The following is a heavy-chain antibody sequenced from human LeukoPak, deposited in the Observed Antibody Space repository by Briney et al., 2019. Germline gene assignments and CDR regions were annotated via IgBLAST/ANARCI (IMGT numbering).Heavy chain of an antibody. V-gene: IGHV4-59*01. CDR3: AREARSGWSDYYYYMDV. Sequence: PSETLSLTCTVSGGSISSYYWSWTRQPPGKGLEWIGYIYYSGGTNYNPSLKSRVTISVDTSKNQFSLKLSSVTAADTAVYYCAREARSGWSDYYYYMDVWGKGTTVTVSS. CDR1: GGSISSYY. D-gene: IGHD6-19*01. CDR2: IYYSGGT. J-gene: IGHJ6*03.